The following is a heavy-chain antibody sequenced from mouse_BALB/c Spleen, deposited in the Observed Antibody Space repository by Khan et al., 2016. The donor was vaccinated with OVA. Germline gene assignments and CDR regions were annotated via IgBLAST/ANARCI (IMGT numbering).Heavy chain of an antibody. CDR1: GYSITSCCF. D-gene: IGHD3-3*01. J-gene: IGHJ3*01. V-gene: IGHV3-6*02. Sequence: EVQLQESGPGLVKPSQSLSLTCSATGYSITSCCFWNWIRHFPGNRLEWTGYKVYGGNNNYNPSLKNRISITRDTSKNQFFLQLNPVTTEDTATYYGARGGRWVDHWGQGTLVTVSA. CDR3: ARGGRWVDH. CDR2: KVYGGNN.